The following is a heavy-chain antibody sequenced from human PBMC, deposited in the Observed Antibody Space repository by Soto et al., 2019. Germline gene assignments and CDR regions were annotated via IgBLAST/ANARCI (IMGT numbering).Heavy chain of an antibody. CDR3: AKGVTPAIIDIDSMDV. V-gene: IGHV3-30*18. CDR1: GFTFSSYG. Sequence: QVQLVESGGGVVQPGRSLRLSCAASGFTFSSYGMHWVRQAPGKGLEWVAVISYDGSNKYYADSVKGRFTISRDNSKNTLYLQMNRLRAEDTAVYYCAKGVTPAIIDIDSMDVWGQGTTVTVSS. J-gene: IGHJ6*02. CDR2: ISYDGSNK. D-gene: IGHD2-15*01.